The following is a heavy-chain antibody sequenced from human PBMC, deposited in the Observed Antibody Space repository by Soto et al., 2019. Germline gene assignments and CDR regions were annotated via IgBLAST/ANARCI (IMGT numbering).Heavy chain of an antibody. D-gene: IGHD6-6*01. CDR1: GGTFSSFV. CDR3: AKDLDVRARPGYYYGLDV. J-gene: IGHJ6*02. CDR2: IIPIAGTA. V-gene: IGHV1-69*13. Sequence: SVKVSCKASGGTFSSFVISWVRQAPGQGLEWMGGIIPIAGTANAAQKFQGRVTITADELTSTAYMELSSLRSEDTAVYYCAKDLDVRARPGYYYGLDVWGQGTTVTVSS.